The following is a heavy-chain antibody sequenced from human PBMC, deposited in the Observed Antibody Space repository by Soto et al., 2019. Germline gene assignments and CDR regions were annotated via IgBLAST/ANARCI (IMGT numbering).Heavy chain of an antibody. CDR3: ARWGDTGGISLPAFDI. J-gene: IGHJ3*02. CDR1: GDSMSNTDYF. CDR2: FYYTGHT. Sequence: SETLSLTCTVSGDSMSNTDYFWGWIRQTPWSDLQWIGYFYYTGHTYYNPSLLSRVTISADTSKNQFYLRLNLLTAADTAVYYCARWGDTGGISLPAFDIWGHGILVT. V-gene: IGHV4-39*01. D-gene: IGHD3-16*01.